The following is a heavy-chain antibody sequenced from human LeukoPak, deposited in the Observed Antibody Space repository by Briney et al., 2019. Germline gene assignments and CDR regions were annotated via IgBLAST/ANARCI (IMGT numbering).Heavy chain of an antibody. CDR2: IIPIFGSA. CDR1: GGTFSSYV. J-gene: IGHJ6*03. Sequence: ASVKVSCKVSGGTFSSYVINWVRQAPGQGLEWLGGIIPIFGSANFAQKFQGRVTITTDESTSTAYMQLSSLRSEDTAVYYCARDGSYGQYYMDVWGKGTTVTVSS. D-gene: IGHD3-10*01. CDR3: ARDGSYGQYYMDV. V-gene: IGHV1-69*05.